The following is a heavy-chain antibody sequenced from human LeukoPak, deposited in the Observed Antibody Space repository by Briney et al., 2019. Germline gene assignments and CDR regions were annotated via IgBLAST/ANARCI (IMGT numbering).Heavy chain of an antibody. CDR3: ARGLAVYCSSTSCSPFDY. V-gene: IGHV4-34*01. CDR2: INHSGST. Sequence: SETLSLTCAVYGGSFSGYYWSWIRQPPGKGLEWIGEINHSGSTNYTPSLKSRVTISVDTSKNEFSLKLSSVTAADTAVYYCARGLAVYCSSTSCSPFDYWGQGTLVTVSS. J-gene: IGHJ4*02. CDR1: GGSFSGYY. D-gene: IGHD2-2*01.